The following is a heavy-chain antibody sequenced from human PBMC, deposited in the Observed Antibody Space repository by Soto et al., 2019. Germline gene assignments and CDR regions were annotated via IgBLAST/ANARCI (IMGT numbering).Heavy chain of an antibody. D-gene: IGHD2-15*01. J-gene: IGHJ4*02. V-gene: IGHV3-30*18. CDR3: AKGAYAVVAASYFDY. CDR1: GFTFSSYG. CDR2: ISYDGSNK. Sequence: QVQLVESGGGVVQPGRSLRLSCAASGFTFSSYGMHWVRQAPGKGLEWVAVISYDGSNKYYADSVKGRFTISRDNSKNTLYLQMTSLRAEDTAVYYCAKGAYAVVAASYFDYWGQGTLVTVSS.